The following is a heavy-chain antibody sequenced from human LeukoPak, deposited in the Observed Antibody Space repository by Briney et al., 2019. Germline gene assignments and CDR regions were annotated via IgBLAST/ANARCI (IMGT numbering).Heavy chain of an antibody. D-gene: IGHD6-19*01. CDR3: ARDISSSGWYNHFDY. CDR1: GYTFTSYA. V-gene: IGHV7-4-1*02. Sequence: GASVKVPCKASGYTFTSYAMSWVRQAPGQGLEWMGWINTNTGNPTYAQGFTGRFVFSLDTSVSTAYLQISSLKAEDTAVYYCARDISSSGWYNHFDYWGQGTLVTVSS. J-gene: IGHJ4*02. CDR2: INTNTGNP.